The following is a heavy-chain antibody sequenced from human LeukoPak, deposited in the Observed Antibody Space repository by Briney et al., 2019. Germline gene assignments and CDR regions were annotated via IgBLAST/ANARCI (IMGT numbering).Heavy chain of an antibody. CDR2: IYTSGST. D-gene: IGHD4-23*01. CDR1: GGSISSGSYY. V-gene: IGHV4-61*02. J-gene: IGHJ4*02. CDR3: ARVRGGYGGNSWLDY. Sequence: PSETLSLTCTVSGGSISSGSYYWRWIRQPAGKELEWIGRIYTSGSTNYNPSLKSRVTISVDTSKNQFSLKLSSVTAADTAVYYCARVRGGYGGNSWLDYWGQGTLVTVSS.